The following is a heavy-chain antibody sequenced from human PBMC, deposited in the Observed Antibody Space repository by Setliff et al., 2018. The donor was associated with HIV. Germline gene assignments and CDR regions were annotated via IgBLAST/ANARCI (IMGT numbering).Heavy chain of an antibody. Sequence: GGSLRLSCAASGFTFGSYSMNWVRQAPGKGLEWISSISSSSTFIHYANSVSGRFTISRDSAKNSLYLQMNSLRAEDTAVYYCVRDYGSGTNFFYSMDVWGKGTTVTV. CDR3: VRDYGSGTNFFYSMDV. D-gene: IGHD3-10*01. CDR1: GFTFGSYS. J-gene: IGHJ6*03. V-gene: IGHV3-21*01. CDR2: ISSSSTFI.